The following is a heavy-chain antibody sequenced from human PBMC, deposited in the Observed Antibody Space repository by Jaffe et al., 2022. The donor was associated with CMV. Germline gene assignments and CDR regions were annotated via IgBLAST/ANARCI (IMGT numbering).Heavy chain of an antibody. CDR3: ARVSSWYNWFDP. V-gene: IGHV3-11*06. J-gene: IGHJ5*02. CDR2: ISSSSSYT. Sequence: QVQLVESGGGLVKPGGSLRLSCAASGFTFSDYYMSWIRQAPGKGLEWVSYISSSSSYTNYADSVKGRFTISRDNAKNSLYLQMNSLRAEDTAVYYCARVSSWYNWFDPWGQGTLVTVSS. CDR1: GFTFSDYY. D-gene: IGHD6-13*01.